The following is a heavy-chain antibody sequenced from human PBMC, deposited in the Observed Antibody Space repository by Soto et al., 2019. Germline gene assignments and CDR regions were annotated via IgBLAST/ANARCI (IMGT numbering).Heavy chain of an antibody. CDR1: GYTFTGYY. V-gene: IGHV1-2*02. Sequence: ASVKVSCKASGYTFTGYYMHWVRQAPGQGLEWMGWINPNSGGTNYAQKFQGRVTMTRDTSISTAYMELSRLRSDDTAVYYCARGLPPTLRFLEWSGFGPWGQRTLVTVAS. CDR2: INPNSGGT. CDR3: ARGLPPTLRFLEWSGFGP. J-gene: IGHJ5*02. D-gene: IGHD3-3*01.